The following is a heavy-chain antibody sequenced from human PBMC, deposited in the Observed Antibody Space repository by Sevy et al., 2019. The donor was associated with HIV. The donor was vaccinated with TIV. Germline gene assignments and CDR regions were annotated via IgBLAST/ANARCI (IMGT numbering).Heavy chain of an antibody. Sequence: GGSLRLSCAASGFTFSSYSMNWVRQASGKGLEWVSSISSSSSYIYYADSVKGRFTISRDNAKNSLYLQMNSLRAEDTAVYYCARGVGTIFGVVIQYFDYWGQGTLVTVSS. J-gene: IGHJ4*02. CDR1: GFTFSSYS. D-gene: IGHD3-3*01. CDR2: ISSSSSYI. V-gene: IGHV3-21*01. CDR3: ARGVGTIFGVVIQYFDY.